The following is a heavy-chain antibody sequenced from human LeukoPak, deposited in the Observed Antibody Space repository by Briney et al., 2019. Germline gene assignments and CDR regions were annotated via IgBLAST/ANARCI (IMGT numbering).Heavy chain of an antibody. CDR3: ARWGTYASTSNWFDP. J-gene: IGHJ5*02. V-gene: IGHV4-39*07. CDR1: GDSISRSRHF. Sequence: SETLSLTCNVSGDSISRSRHFWAWIRQSPGGGLEWIGYIYNSGSIYYNPSLKSRVTISVDTSKNQFSLRLSSVTAADTAVYYCARWGTYASTSNWFDPWGQGTLVTVSS. CDR2: IYNSGSI. D-gene: IGHD2-2*01.